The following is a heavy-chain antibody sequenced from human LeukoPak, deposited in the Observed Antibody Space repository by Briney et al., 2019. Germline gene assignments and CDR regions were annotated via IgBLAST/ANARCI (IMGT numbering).Heavy chain of an antibody. Sequence: QPGGSLRLSCAASGFTFDDYAMHWVRQVPGKSLEWVSLISGDGSGTHYADSVKGRFTISRDNSKNSLSLQVNSLRAEDTAVYYFAKDMGPLGTMWLDSWGQGTPVTGSS. CDR1: GFTFDDYA. CDR3: AKDMGPLGTMWLDS. V-gene: IGHV3-43*02. D-gene: IGHD3-16*01. J-gene: IGHJ5*01. CDR2: ISGDGSGT.